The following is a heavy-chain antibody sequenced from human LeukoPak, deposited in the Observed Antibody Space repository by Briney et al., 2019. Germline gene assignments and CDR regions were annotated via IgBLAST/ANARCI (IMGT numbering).Heavy chain of an antibody. J-gene: IGHJ6*03. CDR1: GFTFDDYT. Sequence: GGSLRLSCAASGFTFDDYTMHWVRQAPGKGLEWVSLISWDGGSTYYADSVKGRFTISRDNAKNSLYLQMNSLRAEDTAVYYCAREAMITFGGERLYYYYYMDVWGKGTTVTVSS. CDR2: ISWDGGST. D-gene: IGHD3-16*01. CDR3: AREAMITFGGERLYYYYYMDV. V-gene: IGHV3-43*01.